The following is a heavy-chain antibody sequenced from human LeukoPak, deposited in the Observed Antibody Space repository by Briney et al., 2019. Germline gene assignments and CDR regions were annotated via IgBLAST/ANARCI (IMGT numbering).Heavy chain of an antibody. D-gene: IGHD2-2*01. CDR2: INPKSGGT. CDR3: ARLDRGSTSLIYGMDV. CDR1: GYTFTVYY. V-gene: IGHV1-2*02. Sequence: GAAVRDSSKESGYTFTVYYMHWGRQAPGEGGGRMGWINPKSGGTNYAQKFQGRVTMTRDTSISTAYMELSRLRSDDTAVYYCARLDRGSTSLIYGMDVWGQGTTVTVSS. J-gene: IGHJ6*02.